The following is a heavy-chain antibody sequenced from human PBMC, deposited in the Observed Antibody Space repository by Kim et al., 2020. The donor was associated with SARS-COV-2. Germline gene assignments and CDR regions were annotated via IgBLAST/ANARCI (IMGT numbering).Heavy chain of an antibody. D-gene: IGHD5-12*01. CDR2: INSDGSSR. CDR3: ARENALYRDGYNPHFDS. Sequence: GGSLRLSCAASGFTFSDFWMHWVRQAPGKGLVWVSRINSDGSSRIYADSVKGRFTFSRDNAKNTLYLEMNSLTVEDTAIYYCARENALYRDGYNPHFDSWGQGTLVTVPS. V-gene: IGHV3-74*01. CDR1: GFTFSDFW. J-gene: IGHJ4*02.